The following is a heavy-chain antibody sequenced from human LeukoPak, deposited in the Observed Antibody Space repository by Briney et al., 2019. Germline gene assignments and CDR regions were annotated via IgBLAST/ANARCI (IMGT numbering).Heavy chain of an antibody. CDR3: VREGYYGSAALYS. CDR2: IRYDGSNK. V-gene: IGHV3-30*02. D-gene: IGHD3-10*01. J-gene: IGHJ5*01. Sequence: PGGSLRLSCAASGFTFSSYGMHWVRQAPGKGLEWVAFIRYDGSNKYYADSVKGRFTISRDNAKNTLYLQMNSLRAEDTAVYYCVREGYYGSAALYSWGHGTLVTVSS. CDR1: GFTFSSYG.